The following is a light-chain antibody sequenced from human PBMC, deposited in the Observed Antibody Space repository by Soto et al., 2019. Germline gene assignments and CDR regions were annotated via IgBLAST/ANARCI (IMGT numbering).Light chain of an antibody. CDR1: SSNIGAGYD. J-gene: IGLJ2*01. CDR2: ANS. CDR3: QSYDSSLSGSV. Sequence: QSVLTQPPSVSGAPGQRVTISCTGSSSNIGAGYDVHWYQQLPGIAPKLLIYANSGRPSGVPDRFSGSRSGTSASLAITGLQAEDEADYFCQSYDSSLSGSVFGGGTKVTVL. V-gene: IGLV1-40*01.